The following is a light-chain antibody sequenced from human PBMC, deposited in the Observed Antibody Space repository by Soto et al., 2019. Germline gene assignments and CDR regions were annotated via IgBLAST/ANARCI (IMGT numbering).Light chain of an antibody. CDR2: VKNDGSH. V-gene: IGLV4-69*01. CDR1: SDHSSYV. Sequence: QSVLTQSPSASASLGASVKLTCTLSSDHSSYVIAWHQQQPEKGPRFLMKVKNDGSHIKGDGIPDRFSGSSSGAERYLTISSLQSEDEADYYCQTWGTGIGVFGGGTKLTVL. J-gene: IGLJ3*02. CDR3: QTWGTGIGV.